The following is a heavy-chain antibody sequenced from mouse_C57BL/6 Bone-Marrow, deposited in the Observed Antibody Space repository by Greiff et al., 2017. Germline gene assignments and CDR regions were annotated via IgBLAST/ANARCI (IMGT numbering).Heavy chain of an antibody. CDR2: ISSGGSYT. D-gene: IGHD2-12*01. Sequence: DVKLVESGGDLVKPGGSLKLSCAASGFTFSSYGMSWVRQTPDKRLEWVATISSGGSYTYYPDSVKGRFTISRDNAKNTLYLQMSSLKSEDTAMYYCARQNYKTHYWGQGTTLTVSS. J-gene: IGHJ2*01. CDR1: GFTFSSYG. V-gene: IGHV5-6*02. CDR3: ARQNYKTHY.